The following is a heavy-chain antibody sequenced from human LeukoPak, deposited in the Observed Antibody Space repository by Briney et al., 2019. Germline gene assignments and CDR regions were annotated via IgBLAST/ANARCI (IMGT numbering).Heavy chain of an antibody. CDR2: VNPSGSS. CDR1: GYTVTSYY. J-gene: IGHJ6*02. Sequence: ASVKVFCKASGYTVTSYYMHWVRQAPGQGLEWMAIVNPSGSSSYAQKFQGRATLTRATSTNTVYMELSGLRSEDTAVYYCASVYYYGMDVWGQGTTVTVSS. CDR3: ASVYYYGMDV. V-gene: IGHV1-46*01.